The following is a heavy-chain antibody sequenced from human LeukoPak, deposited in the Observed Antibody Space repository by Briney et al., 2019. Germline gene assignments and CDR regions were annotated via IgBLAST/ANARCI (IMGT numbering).Heavy chain of an antibody. CDR3: AGADWGSIDY. CDR2: IRPDANDG. V-gene: IGHV3-7*01. J-gene: IGHJ4*02. D-gene: IGHD7-27*01. CDR1: GFTFSHYW. Sequence: GGSLRLSCAASGFTFSHYWMAWVRQAPGKGLEWVAIIRPDANDGSYVDSVKGRFTISRDNAKNSLYLQLNSLRAEDTAVYFCAGADWGSIDYWGQGALVTVSS.